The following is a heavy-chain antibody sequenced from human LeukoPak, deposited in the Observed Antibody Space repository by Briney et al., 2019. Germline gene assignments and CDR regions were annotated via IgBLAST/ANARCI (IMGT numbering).Heavy chain of an antibody. D-gene: IGHD3-22*01. CDR2: IYSGGST. CDR3: ARVAAGIYDSSGYYLRDFDY. CDR1: GFTVSSNY. V-gene: IGHV3-53*04. Sequence: GGSLRLSCAASGFTVSSNYMSWVRQAPGKGLEWVSVIYSGGSTYYADSVKGRFTISRHNSKNTLYLQVNSLRAEDTAVYYCARVAAGIYDSSGYYLRDFDYWGQGTLVTVSS. J-gene: IGHJ4*02.